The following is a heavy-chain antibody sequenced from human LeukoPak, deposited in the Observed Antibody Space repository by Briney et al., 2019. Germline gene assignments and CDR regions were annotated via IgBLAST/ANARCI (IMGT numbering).Heavy chain of an antibody. CDR3: ARSGPESSGPPRGYFQH. J-gene: IGHJ1*01. V-gene: IGHV3-30-3*01. D-gene: IGHD3-22*01. CDR1: GFTFSSYA. Sequence: PGRSLRLSCAASGFTFSSYAMHWVRQAPGMGLEWVAVISYDGSNKYYADSVKGRFTISRDNSKNTLYLQMNSLRAEDTAVYYCARSGPESSGPPRGYFQHWGQGTLVTVSS. CDR2: ISYDGSNK.